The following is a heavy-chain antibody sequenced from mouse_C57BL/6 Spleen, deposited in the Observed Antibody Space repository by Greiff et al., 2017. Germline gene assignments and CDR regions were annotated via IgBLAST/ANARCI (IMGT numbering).Heavy chain of an antibody. V-gene: IGHV5-17*01. Sequence: DVMLVESGGGLVKPGGSLKLSCAASGFTFSDYGMHWVRQAPEKGLEWVAYISSGSSTIYYADTVKGRFTISRDNAKNTLFLQMTSLRSEDTAMYYCARRDFNYYGSSYYAMDYWGQGTSVTVSS. CDR3: ARRDFNYYGSSYYAMDY. J-gene: IGHJ4*01. D-gene: IGHD1-1*01. CDR2: ISSGSSTI. CDR1: GFTFSDYG.